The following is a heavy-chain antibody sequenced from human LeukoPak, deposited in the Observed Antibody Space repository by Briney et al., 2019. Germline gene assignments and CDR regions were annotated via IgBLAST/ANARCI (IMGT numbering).Heavy chain of an antibody. J-gene: IGHJ4*02. V-gene: IGHV4-34*01. CDR2: INHSGST. D-gene: IGHD3-22*01. Sequence: PSETLCLTCAVYGGSLSGYYWSWIRQPPGKGLEWIGEINHSGSTNYNPSLKSRVTISVDTSKNQFPLKLSSVTAADTAVYYCARYYYDSSGYYSMYYFDYWGQGTLVTVSS. CDR1: GGSLSGYY. CDR3: ARYYYDSSGYYSMYYFDY.